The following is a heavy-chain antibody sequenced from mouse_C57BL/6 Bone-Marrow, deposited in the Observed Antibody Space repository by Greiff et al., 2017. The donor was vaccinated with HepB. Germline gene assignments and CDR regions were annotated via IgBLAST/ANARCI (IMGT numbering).Heavy chain of an antibody. Sequence: QVHVKQPGAELVKPGASVKLSCKASGYTFTSYWMHWVKQRPGRGLEWIGRIDPNSGGTKYNEKFKSKATLTVDKPSSTAYMQLSSLTSEDSAVYYCASEEKFYYDTDGSFAYWGQGTLVTVSA. V-gene: IGHV1-72*01. CDR3: ASEEKFYYDTDGSFAY. D-gene: IGHD2-4*01. CDR1: GYTFTSYW. J-gene: IGHJ3*01. CDR2: IDPNSGGT.